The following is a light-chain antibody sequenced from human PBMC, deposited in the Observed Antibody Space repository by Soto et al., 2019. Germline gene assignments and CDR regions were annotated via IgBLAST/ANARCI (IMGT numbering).Light chain of an antibody. CDR1: NSDVGGYNY. J-gene: IGLJ1*01. Sequence: QSVLTQPRSVSGSPGQSVTISCTGTNSDVGGYNYVSWYQQHPGKAPKLMIYAVNKRPSGVPDRFSGSKSGNTASLTISGLQAEDEADYSCCSYAGGYTYVFGTGTKLTVL. V-gene: IGLV2-11*01. CDR2: AVN. CDR3: CSYAGGYTYV.